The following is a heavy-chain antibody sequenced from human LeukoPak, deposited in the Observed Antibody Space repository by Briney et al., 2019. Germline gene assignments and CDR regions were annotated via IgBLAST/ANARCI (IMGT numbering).Heavy chain of an antibody. J-gene: IGHJ5*02. Sequence: PSETLSLTCAVSGGSISSGGYSWSWIRQPPGKGLEWIGYIYHSGSTNYNPSLKSRVTISVDTSKNQFSLKLSSVTAADTAVYYCARGSPPQIQLWFRWFDPWGQGTLVTVSS. D-gene: IGHD5-18*01. CDR1: GGSISSGGYS. CDR3: ARGSPPQIQLWFRWFDP. CDR2: IYHSGST. V-gene: IGHV4-30-2*01.